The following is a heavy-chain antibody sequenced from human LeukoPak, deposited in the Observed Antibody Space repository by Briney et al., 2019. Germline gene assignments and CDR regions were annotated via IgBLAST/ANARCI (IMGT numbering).Heavy chain of an antibody. CDR2: ISSSGSTI. Sequence: PGGSLRLSCAASGFTFSSYEMNWVRQAPGKGLEWVSYISSSGSTIYYADSVKSRFTISRGNAKNSLYLQMNSLRAEDTAVYYCATLVVVAAYNWFDPWGQGTLVTVSS. J-gene: IGHJ5*02. V-gene: IGHV3-48*03. D-gene: IGHD2-15*01. CDR3: ATLVVVAAYNWFDP. CDR1: GFTFSSYE.